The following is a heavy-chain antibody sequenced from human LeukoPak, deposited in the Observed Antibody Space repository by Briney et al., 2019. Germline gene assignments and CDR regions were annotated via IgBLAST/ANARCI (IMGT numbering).Heavy chain of an antibody. CDR2: ISWSSEYM. V-gene: IGHV3-9*01. CDR3: AKEGSVCTNGICRYFDY. CDR1: GFTFRDSA. D-gene: IGHD2-8*01. Sequence: PGRSLRLSCAASGFTFRDSAMHWVRQVPGKGLEWVSSISWSSEYMYYADFVKGRFTISRDNAKNSLYLQMDSLRAEDTALYYCAKEGSVCTNGICRYFDYWGQGTLVTVSS. J-gene: IGHJ4*02.